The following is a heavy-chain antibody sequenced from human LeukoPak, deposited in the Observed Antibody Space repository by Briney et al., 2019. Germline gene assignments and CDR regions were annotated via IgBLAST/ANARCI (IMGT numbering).Heavy chain of an antibody. D-gene: IGHD1-26*01. CDR2: IYTSGST. CDR3: ARSGGSGTYYDGSFDY. CDR1: GGSITSYY. J-gene: IGHJ4*02. V-gene: IGHV4-4*07. Sequence: SETLSLTCTVSGGSITSYYWSWIRQAAGKGLEWIGRIYTSGSTSYNPSLKSRVTMSVDTSKDQFSLKLSSVTAADTAVYYCARSGGSGTYYDGSFDYWGQGTLVTVSS.